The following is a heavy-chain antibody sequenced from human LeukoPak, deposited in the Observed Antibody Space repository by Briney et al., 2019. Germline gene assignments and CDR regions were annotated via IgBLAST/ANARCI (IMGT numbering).Heavy chain of an antibody. V-gene: IGHV1-8*01. D-gene: IGHD6-19*01. CDR1: GYTFTSYD. CDR2: VNPNSGNT. Sequence: ASVKVSCKASGYTFTSYDINWVRQATGQGLEWMGWVNPNSGNTGYAQKFQGRVTMTRNTSISTAYMELSSLRSEDTAVYYCARASGWYYYYGMDVWGQGTTVTVSS. J-gene: IGHJ6*02. CDR3: ARASGWYYYYGMDV.